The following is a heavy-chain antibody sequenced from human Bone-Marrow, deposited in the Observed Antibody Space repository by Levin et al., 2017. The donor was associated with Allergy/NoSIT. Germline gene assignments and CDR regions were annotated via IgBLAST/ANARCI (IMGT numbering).Heavy chain of an antibody. D-gene: IGHD7-27*01. CDR2: ISADGSNE. V-gene: IGHV3-30*04. CDR3: ARKNWGTFDY. CDR1: GFTFSSYA. Sequence: GGSLRLSCVASGFTFSSYAMHWVRQAPGEGLEWVAVISADGSNEYYADSVKGRFTISRDNSKNNLYLQINSLRPEDTALYYCARKNWGTFDYWGQGTLVIVSS. J-gene: IGHJ4*02.